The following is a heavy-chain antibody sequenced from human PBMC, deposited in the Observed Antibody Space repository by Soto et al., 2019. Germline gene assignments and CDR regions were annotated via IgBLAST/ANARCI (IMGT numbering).Heavy chain of an antibody. CDR3: ARVRSYSYGEGYGMDV. Sequence: EVQLVESGGGLVKPGGSLRLSCAASGFTFSTYSMNWVRQAPGKGLEWVSSISSSSGYIYYADSVKGRFTISRDDAKNSLSRQMNSQRAEDTAVYYCARVRSYSYGEGYGMDVWGQGTTVTVSS. D-gene: IGHD5-18*01. V-gene: IGHV3-21*01. CDR2: ISSSSGYI. J-gene: IGHJ6*02. CDR1: GFTFSTYS.